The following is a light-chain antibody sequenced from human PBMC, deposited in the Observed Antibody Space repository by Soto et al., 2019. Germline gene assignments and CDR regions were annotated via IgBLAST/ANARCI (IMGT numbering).Light chain of an antibody. Sequence: EIEMTQSPDPLSLAPGERFTLSCRASESVSTNLAWYQQKAGQAPRLLIYGASTRATGIPARFSGSGSGTEFTLTISSLQSEDFAVYYCQQYSIWRTFGQGTKVDIK. CDR3: QQYSIWRT. CDR1: ESVSTN. V-gene: IGKV3-15*01. CDR2: GAS. J-gene: IGKJ1*01.